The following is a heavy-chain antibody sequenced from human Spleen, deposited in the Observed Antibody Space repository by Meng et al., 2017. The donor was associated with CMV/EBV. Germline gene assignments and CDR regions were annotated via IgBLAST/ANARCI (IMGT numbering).Heavy chain of an antibody. CDR1: GDSVSSNSAA. Sequence: SQTLSLTCAISGDSVSSNSAAWNWIRQSPSRGLEWLGRTYYRSKWYDDYAMAVKSRITINPDTSKNQFSLQLNSVTPEDTAVYYCAIDVADVTTFGGVIVSPDNWGQGTLVTVSS. J-gene: IGHJ4*02. CDR2: TYYRSKWYD. V-gene: IGHV6-1*01. CDR3: AIDVADVTTFGGVIVSPDN. D-gene: IGHD3-16*02.